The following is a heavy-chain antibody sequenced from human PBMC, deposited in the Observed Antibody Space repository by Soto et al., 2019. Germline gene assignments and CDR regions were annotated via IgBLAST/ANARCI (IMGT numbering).Heavy chain of an antibody. CDR3: ARDGSAVAGFDY. V-gene: IGHV4-61*01. J-gene: IGHJ4*02. Sequence: KSSETLSLTCTVSGGSVSSGSYYWSWIRQPPGKGLEWIGNIYYSGSTNYNPSLKSRVTISVDTSKNQFSLKLSSVTAADTAVYYCARDGSAVAGFDYWGQGTRVTVSS. D-gene: IGHD6-19*01. CDR1: GGSVSSGSYY. CDR2: IYYSGST.